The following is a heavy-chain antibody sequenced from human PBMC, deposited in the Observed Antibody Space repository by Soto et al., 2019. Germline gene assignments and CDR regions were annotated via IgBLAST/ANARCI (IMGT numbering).Heavy chain of an antibody. CDR2: LYPMPVAA. J-gene: IGHJ4*02. D-gene: IGHD5-18*01. CDR3: ARDTTSSTSDTSQDL. CDR1: GGIFDSYT. Sequence: QVQLVQSGPEVKKPGSSVKVSCQASGGIFDSYTVIWVRHVPWQGLEWMGRLYPMPVAANYAHNFQGRITMTADLSTSRVYMELRGLRSDDTAIYYCARDTTSSTSDTSQDLWGQGTLVTVSS. V-gene: IGHV1-69*08.